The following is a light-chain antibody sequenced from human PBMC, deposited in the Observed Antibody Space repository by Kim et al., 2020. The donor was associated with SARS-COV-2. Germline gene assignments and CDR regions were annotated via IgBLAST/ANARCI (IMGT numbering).Light chain of an antibody. CDR1: SSDIGGHNY. CDR2: SVS. Sequence: QSALTQPASVSGSPGQSITISCTGTSSDIGGHNYVSWYQQHPGKAPKVMIYSVSNRPSGVSNRFSGSKSANTASLTISGLQAEDEAVYYCNSYSSTSAHVVFGGGTQLTVL. CDR3: NSYSSTSAHVV. V-gene: IGLV2-14*03. J-gene: IGLJ2*01.